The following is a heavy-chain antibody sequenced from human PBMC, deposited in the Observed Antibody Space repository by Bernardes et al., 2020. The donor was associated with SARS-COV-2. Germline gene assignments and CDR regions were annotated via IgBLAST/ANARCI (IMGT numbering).Heavy chain of an antibody. CDR3: AALGSGYTNY. V-gene: IGHV3-9*01. CDR2: ISWNSGSI. Sequence: GGSLRLSCAASGFTFDDYAMHWVRQAPGKGLEWVSGISWNSGSIGYADSVKGRFTISRDNAKNSLYLQMNSLRAEDTALYYCAALGSGYTNYWGQGTLVTVSS. D-gene: IGHD5-18*01. CDR1: GFTFDDYA. J-gene: IGHJ4*02.